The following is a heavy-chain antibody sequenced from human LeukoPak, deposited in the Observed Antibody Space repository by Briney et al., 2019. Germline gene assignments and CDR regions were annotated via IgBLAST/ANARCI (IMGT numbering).Heavy chain of an antibody. V-gene: IGHV4-61*01. CDR2: IYYSGST. Sequence: SETLSLTCTVSGGSVSSGSYYWSWIRQPPGKGLEWIGYIYYSGSTNYNPSLKSRVTISVDTSKNQFSLKLSSVTAADTAVYYCARALMVRGVITYYYIDYWGQGTLVTVSS. CDR3: ARALMVRGVITYYYIDY. CDR1: GGSVSSGSYY. D-gene: IGHD3-10*01. J-gene: IGHJ4*02.